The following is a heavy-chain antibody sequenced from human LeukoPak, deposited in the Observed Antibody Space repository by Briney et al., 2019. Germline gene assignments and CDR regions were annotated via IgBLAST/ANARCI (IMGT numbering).Heavy chain of an antibody. CDR3: ARDRSQEFDP. V-gene: IGHV3-21*01. D-gene: IGHD3-10*01. J-gene: IGHJ5*02. Sequence: GGSLRLSCAASGFTFSSYSMNWVRQAPGKGLEWVSSISSSSSYIYYADSMKGRFSISRDNSKNTLYLQMNRLRADDTAVYYCARDRSQEFDPWGQGTLVTVSS. CDR2: ISSSSSYI. CDR1: GFTFSSYS.